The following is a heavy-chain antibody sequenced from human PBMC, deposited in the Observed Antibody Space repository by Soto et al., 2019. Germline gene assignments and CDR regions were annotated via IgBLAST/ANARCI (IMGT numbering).Heavy chain of an antibody. V-gene: IGHV4-4*07. CDR3: ARGGQDFWSGPFDY. D-gene: IGHD3-3*01. CDR2: IDTSGST. Sequence: SETLYLTCTVSGGSISNYYCNWIRQPAGKGLEWIGRIDTSGSTNYNPSLKSRVTMSVDTSKQEFSLKLSSVTAADTALYYCARGGQDFWSGPFDYWGRGALVTVSS. CDR1: GGSISNYY. J-gene: IGHJ4*02.